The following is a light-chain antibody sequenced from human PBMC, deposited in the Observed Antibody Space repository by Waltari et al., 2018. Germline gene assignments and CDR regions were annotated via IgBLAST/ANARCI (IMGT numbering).Light chain of an antibody. V-gene: IGLV1-44*01. CDR2: NDN. CDR3: AVWDDSLGGV. CDR1: HSNIGGNF. Sequence: QSVLTQPPSVSGTPGPRVTTSCSGSHSNIGGNFVPWYQQLPGKAPKLLIYNDNQGPSGVPDRFSASKSGTSAALAITGLQSEDEADYYCAVWDDSLGGVFGGGTKLTVL. J-gene: IGLJ3*02.